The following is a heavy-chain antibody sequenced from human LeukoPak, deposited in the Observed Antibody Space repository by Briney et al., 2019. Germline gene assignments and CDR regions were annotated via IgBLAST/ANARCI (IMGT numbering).Heavy chain of an antibody. V-gene: IGHV3-30*18. Sequence: PGGSLRLSCAASGFTFSSYGMHWVRQAPGKGLEWVAVISYDGSNKYYADSVKGRFTISRDNSKNTLYLQMNSLRAEDTAVYYCAKDMDTMMIIFNPFWGQGTLVTVSS. CDR2: ISYDGSNK. CDR1: GFTFSSYG. D-gene: IGHD3-22*01. CDR3: AKDMDTMMIIFNPF. J-gene: IGHJ4*02.